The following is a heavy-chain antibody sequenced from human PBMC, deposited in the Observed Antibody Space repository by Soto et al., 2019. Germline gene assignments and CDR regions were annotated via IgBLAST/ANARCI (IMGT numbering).Heavy chain of an antibody. J-gene: IGHJ5*02. Sequence: QLQLQESGPGLVKPSETLSLTCTVSGGSISSSSYYWGWIRQPPGKGLEWIGSIYYSGSTYYNPSLKSRVTISVDTSKNQFSLKPSSVTAADTAVYYCARGPIVGATSWFDPWGQGTLVTVSS. D-gene: IGHD1-26*01. CDR2: IYYSGST. CDR3: ARGPIVGATSWFDP. CDR1: GGSISSSSYY. V-gene: IGHV4-39*01.